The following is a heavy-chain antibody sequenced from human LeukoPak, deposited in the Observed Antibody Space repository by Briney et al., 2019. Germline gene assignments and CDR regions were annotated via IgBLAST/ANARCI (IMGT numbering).Heavy chain of an antibody. CDR1: GYTFTSYD. D-gene: IGHD2-15*01. J-gene: IGHJ4*02. CDR2: MNPNSGNT. CDR3: AIERGGYCSGGSCFDY. V-gene: IGHV1-8*01. Sequence: ASVKVSCKASGYTFTSYDINWVRQATGQGREWMGWMNPNSGNTGYAQKFQGRVTMTRNTSISTAYMELSSLRSEDTAVYYCAIERGGYCSGGSCFDYWGQGTLVTVSS.